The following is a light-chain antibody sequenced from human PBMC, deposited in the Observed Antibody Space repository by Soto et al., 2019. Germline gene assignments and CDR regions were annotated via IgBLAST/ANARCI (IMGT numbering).Light chain of an antibody. CDR3: QSYDSSLSARYV. J-gene: IGLJ1*01. Sequence: QSVLTQPPSVSGAPGQRVTISCTGSSSNIGAGYDVHWYQQLPGTAPKLLIYGNSNRPSGVPDRFSGSKSGTSAFLAITGLQAEDEADYYCQSYDSSLSARYVFGTGTKVTVL. V-gene: IGLV1-40*01. CDR1: SSNIGAGYD. CDR2: GNS.